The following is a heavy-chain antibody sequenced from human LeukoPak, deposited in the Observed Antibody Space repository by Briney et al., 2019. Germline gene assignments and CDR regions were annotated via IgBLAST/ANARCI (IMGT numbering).Heavy chain of an antibody. Sequence: SETLSLTCTVSGGSISIYYWNWIRQPPGKGLERIGYIYNSGSSTIYNPSLKSRDTISVDTSKNQFSLRLSSVTAADTAVYFCVRDRELTYWGQGTLVTVSS. CDR2: IYNSGSST. J-gene: IGHJ4*02. D-gene: IGHD3-10*01. CDR1: GGSISIYY. CDR3: VRDRELTY. V-gene: IGHV4-59*01.